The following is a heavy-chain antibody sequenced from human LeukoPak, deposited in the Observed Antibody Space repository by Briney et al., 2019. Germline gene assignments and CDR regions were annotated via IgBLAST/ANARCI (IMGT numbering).Heavy chain of an antibody. D-gene: IGHD6-19*01. J-gene: IGHJ4*02. CDR3: AREKSVRGWHADS. CDR2: IYNSGAS. Sequence: SETLSLTCTVSGGSISSGCWSWIRQPGGKGLEWIGRIYNSGASDINPSFQSRVTISVDTSKNQVFLTLTSVTAADTAVYFCAREKSVRGWHADSWGQGTLVTVSS. CDR1: GGSISSGC. V-gene: IGHV4-4*07.